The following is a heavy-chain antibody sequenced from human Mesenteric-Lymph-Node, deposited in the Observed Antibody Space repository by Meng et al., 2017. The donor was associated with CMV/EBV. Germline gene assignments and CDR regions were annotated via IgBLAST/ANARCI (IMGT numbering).Heavy chain of an antibody. Sequence: GESLKISCAASGFTFSSYAMSWVRQAPGKGLEWVANIKQDGSEKYYVDSVKGRFTVSRDNAKNSLYLQMNSLRAEDTAVYYCARDRYSGYCSGSSCQGVYYGMDVWGQGTTVTVSS. D-gene: IGHD2-15*01. J-gene: IGHJ6*02. V-gene: IGHV3-7*01. CDR3: ARDRYSGYCSGSSCQGVYYGMDV. CDR1: GFTFSSYA. CDR2: IKQDGSEK.